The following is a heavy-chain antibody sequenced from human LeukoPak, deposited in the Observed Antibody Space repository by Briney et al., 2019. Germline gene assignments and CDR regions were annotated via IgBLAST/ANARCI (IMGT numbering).Heavy chain of an antibody. V-gene: IGHV1-69*05. CDR3: ARDHCSGGSCYSNY. Sequence: ASVKVSCKTSGGTFNNSAISWVRQAPGQGLEWLGGIMPLFGTAGYAQKFQGRVTITKDESTRTVYLELTSLTSDDTAVYYCARDHCSGGSCYSNYWGQGTLVTVSS. CDR1: GGTFNNSA. D-gene: IGHD2-15*01. J-gene: IGHJ4*02. CDR2: IMPLFGTA.